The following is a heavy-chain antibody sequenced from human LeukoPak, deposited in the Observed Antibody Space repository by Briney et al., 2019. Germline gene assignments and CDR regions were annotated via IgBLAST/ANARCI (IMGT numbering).Heavy chain of an antibody. CDR2: ISYDGSNK. J-gene: IGHJ3*02. CDR1: GFTFSSYA. CDR3: ARDVQWGRPPDAFDI. Sequence: GGSLRLSCAASGFTFSSYAMHWVRQAPGKGLEWVAVISYDGSNKYYADSVKGRFTISRDNSKNTLYLQMNSLRAEDTAVYYCARDVQWGRPPDAFDIWGQGTMVTVSS. V-gene: IGHV3-30*14. D-gene: IGHD3-16*01.